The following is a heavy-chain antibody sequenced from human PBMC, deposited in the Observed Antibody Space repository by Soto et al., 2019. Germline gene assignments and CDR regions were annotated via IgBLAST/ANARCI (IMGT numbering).Heavy chain of an antibody. Sequence: QVQLVQSGAEVKKPGSSVKVSCKASGGTFNSFAISWVRQAPGQGLEWMGGIIPFFGTANYAQKFQGRVTITADESTRTAYMELSSLRSEDTAMYYCASRYYYDTGGYYYAEGVSWGQGTLVTVSS. CDR1: GGTFNSFA. D-gene: IGHD3-22*01. V-gene: IGHV1-69*12. CDR2: IIPFFGTA. CDR3: ASRYYYDTGGYYYAEGVS. J-gene: IGHJ5*02.